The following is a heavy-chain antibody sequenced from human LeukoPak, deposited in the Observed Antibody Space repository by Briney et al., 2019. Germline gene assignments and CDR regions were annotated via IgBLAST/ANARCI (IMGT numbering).Heavy chain of an antibody. CDR2: IDSSYI. V-gene: IGHV3-21*04. D-gene: IGHD2-8*02. CDR3: AKDDTGGLGYMDV. Sequence: GGSLRLSCAASGFTFNSYTLNWVRQAPGKGLEWVSSIDSSYIYYADSVKGRFTISRDNAKNSLYLQMSSLRAEDTALYYCAKDDTGGLGYMDVWGKGTTVIISS. J-gene: IGHJ6*03. CDR1: GFTFNSYT.